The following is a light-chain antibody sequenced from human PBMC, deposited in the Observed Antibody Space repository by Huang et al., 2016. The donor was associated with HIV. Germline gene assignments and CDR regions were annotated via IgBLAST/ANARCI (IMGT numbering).Light chain of an antibody. J-gene: IGKJ1*01. Sequence: EIVLTQSPATLSLSPGERATLSCMASQRVSSYLAWYQQKPGQAPRLLIYEASSRATGIPARFSGSGSGTDFTLTISSLEPEDFAVYYCQQRSNWPRTFGQGTKVEIK. V-gene: IGKV3-11*01. CDR1: QRVSSY. CDR2: EAS. CDR3: QQRSNWPRT.